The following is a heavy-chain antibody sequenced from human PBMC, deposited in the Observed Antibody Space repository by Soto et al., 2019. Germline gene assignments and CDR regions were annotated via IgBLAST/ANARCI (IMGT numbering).Heavy chain of an antibody. CDR3: AGADYYDSSGSDY. CDR2: IKQDGSEK. CDR1: GFFFSNNW. D-gene: IGHD3-22*01. J-gene: IGHJ4*02. V-gene: IGHV3-7*01. Sequence: GGSLRLSCAASGFFFSNNWMSWDSPVAGKGLEWVANIKQDGSEKYYLESVKGRFTISRDNGKNSMYLQMNSLRVEDTAVYYCAGADYYDSSGSDYWGQGTLVTVSS.